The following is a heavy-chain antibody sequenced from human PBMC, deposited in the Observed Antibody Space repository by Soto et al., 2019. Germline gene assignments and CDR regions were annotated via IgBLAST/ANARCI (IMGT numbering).Heavy chain of an antibody. CDR2: ISWDGGST. Sequence: EVQLVESGGVVVQPGGSLRLSCEASGFTFDDYTMHWVRQAPGRGLGWVSLISWDGGSTYYADSVKGRFTISRDNSKNSLYLQMNSLRTEDTALYYCAKDIARAYYYYGMDVWGQGTTVTVSS. CDR1: GFTFDDYT. V-gene: IGHV3-43*01. CDR3: AKDIARAYYYYGMDV. J-gene: IGHJ6*02.